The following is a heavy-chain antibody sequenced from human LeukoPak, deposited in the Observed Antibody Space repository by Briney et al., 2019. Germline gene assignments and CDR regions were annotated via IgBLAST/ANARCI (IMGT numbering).Heavy chain of an antibody. CDR1: GFTFSSSW. V-gene: IGHV3-74*03. Sequence: QPGGSLRLSCAASGFTFSSSWMHWVRQAPGKGLVWVSGTNTDGRHTMYADSVTGRFTIARDNAKHTLYLQMNSLRAEDTAVYYCYGANAEHWGQGTLVTVSS. CDR3: YGANAEH. D-gene: IGHD4-23*01. J-gene: IGHJ1*01. CDR2: TNTDGRHT.